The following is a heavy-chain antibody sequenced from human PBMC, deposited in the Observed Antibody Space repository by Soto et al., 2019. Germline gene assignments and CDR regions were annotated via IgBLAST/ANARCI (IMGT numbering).Heavy chain of an antibody. CDR1: GESFSGYH. CDR3: ARNSAAAPERY. V-gene: IGHV4-34*01. CDR2: INHSGST. Sequence: SETLSLTCAVYGESFSGYHWSWIRQPPGKGLEWIGEINHSGSTNYNPSLKSRVTISVDTSKNQFSLKLSSVTAADTAVYYCARNSAAAPERYWGQGTLVTVSS. J-gene: IGHJ4*02. D-gene: IGHD6-13*01.